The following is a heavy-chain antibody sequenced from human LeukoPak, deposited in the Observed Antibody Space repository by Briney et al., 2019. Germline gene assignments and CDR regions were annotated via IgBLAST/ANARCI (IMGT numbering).Heavy chain of an antibody. J-gene: IGHJ4*02. CDR1: GFTFSSYA. V-gene: IGHV3-23*01. D-gene: IGHD3-3*01. Sequence: PGGSLRLSCAASGFTFSSYAMSWVRQAPGKGLEWVSAISGSGGSTYYADSVKGRFTISRDTSKNTLSLQMNSLRAEDTAVYYCAKDLYFCSGRDLDYWGQATLVTVSS. CDR2: ISGSGGST. CDR3: AKDLYFCSGRDLDY.